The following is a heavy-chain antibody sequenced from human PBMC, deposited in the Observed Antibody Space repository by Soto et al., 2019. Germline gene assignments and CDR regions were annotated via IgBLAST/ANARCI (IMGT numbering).Heavy chain of an antibody. Sequence: GGSLRLSCVASGFTFSSYGMHWVRQAPGKGLEWVAIISYDGSNTYYADSVKGRFTISRDNSKNTLYLQMNRLRAEDTSVYYCAKEGGLSGSYYISSSYYFDYWGQGTLVTVSS. V-gene: IGHV3-30*18. CDR1: GFTFSSYG. J-gene: IGHJ4*02. CDR2: ISYDGSNT. CDR3: AKEGGLSGSYYISSSYYFDY. D-gene: IGHD1-26*01.